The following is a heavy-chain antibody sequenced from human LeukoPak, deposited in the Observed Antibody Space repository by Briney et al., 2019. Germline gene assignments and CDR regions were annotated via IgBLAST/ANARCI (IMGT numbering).Heavy chain of an antibody. CDR2: IKSKTDGGTT. CDR1: GFTFTNAW. Sequence: GGSLRLSCVASGFTFTNAWMSWVRQAPGKGLEWVGHIKSKTDGGTTDYSAPVKGRFIISRDDSEHTLYLQMNSLKTDDTAVYYCAKYDASVNFDYWGQGTLVTVSP. V-gene: IGHV3-15*05. D-gene: IGHD3-16*01. CDR3: AKYDASVNFDY. J-gene: IGHJ4*02.